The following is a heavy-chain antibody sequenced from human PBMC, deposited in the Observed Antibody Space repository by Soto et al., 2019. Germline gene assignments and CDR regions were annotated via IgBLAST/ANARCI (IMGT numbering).Heavy chain of an antibody. D-gene: IGHD6-13*01. J-gene: IGHJ6*02. Sequence: SETLSLTCIVSGGSIRSYYCSWIRQPPGKGLEWIVYIYYSGSTNYNPSLKSRVTISVDTSKNQFSLKLSSVTAADTAVYYCAREGVSSSWYYYYGMDVWGQGTTVT. CDR2: IYYSGST. CDR1: GGSIRSYY. V-gene: IGHV4-59*01. CDR3: AREGVSSSWYYYYGMDV.